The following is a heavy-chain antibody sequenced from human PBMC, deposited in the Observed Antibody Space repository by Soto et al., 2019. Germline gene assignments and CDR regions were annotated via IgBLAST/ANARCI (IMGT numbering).Heavy chain of an antibody. CDR1: GFTFDDYA. CDR3: AKDPGSSSWSPFEYYFDY. J-gene: IGHJ4*02. V-gene: IGHV3-9*01. D-gene: IGHD6-13*01. CDR2: ISWNSGSI. Sequence: GGSLRLSCAASGFTFDDYAMHWVRQAPGKGLEWVSGISWNSGSIGYADSVKGRFTISRDNAKNSLYLQMNSLRAEDTALYYCAKDPGSSSWSPFEYYFDYWGQGTLVTVSS.